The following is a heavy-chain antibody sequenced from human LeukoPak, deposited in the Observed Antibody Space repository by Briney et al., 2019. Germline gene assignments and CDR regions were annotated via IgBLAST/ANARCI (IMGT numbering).Heavy chain of an antibody. CDR3: ARTLVIQPPATPSPPSTNV. D-gene: IGHD1-1*01. J-gene: IGHJ6*02. CDR2: IIPILDIA. V-gene: IGHV1-69*04. CDR1: GGTFSYYA. Sequence: SVKVSCKASGGTFSYYAINWVRQAPGQGLEWMGRIIPILDIANYAQKFQGRVTITADKSTDTAHMELSSLRSEDTAVYYCARTLVIQPPATPSPPSTNVWAQSTSFT.